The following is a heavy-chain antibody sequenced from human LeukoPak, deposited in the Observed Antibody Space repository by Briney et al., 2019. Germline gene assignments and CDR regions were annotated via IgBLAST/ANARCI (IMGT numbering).Heavy chain of an antibody. J-gene: IGHJ4*02. V-gene: IGHV4-34*01. Sequence: SETLSLTCAVYGGSFTDYYWSRIRQPPGKGLEWIGEINHRGSTNYNSSLKSRVTISVDRSKNQFSLKLNSVTAADTAVYFCARVPHSTSSIDYWGQGAPVTVSS. CDR3: ARVPHSTSSIDY. CDR2: INHRGST. D-gene: IGHD6-6*01. CDR1: GGSFTDYY.